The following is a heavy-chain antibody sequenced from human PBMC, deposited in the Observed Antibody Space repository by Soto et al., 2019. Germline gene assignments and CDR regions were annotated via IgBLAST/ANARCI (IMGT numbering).Heavy chain of an antibody. CDR3: ARDASVKLRFLESGYYYGMDV. D-gene: IGHD3-3*01. CDR2: IIPIFGTA. CDR1: GGTFSSYA. Sequence: QVQLVQSGAEVKKPGSSVKVSCKASGGTFSSYAISWVRQAPGQGLEWMGGIIPIFGTANYAQKFQGRVTITADESTRGAYTELSSLRSEETAVYYCARDASVKLRFLESGYYYGMDVWGQGTTVTVSS. V-gene: IGHV1-69*12. J-gene: IGHJ6*02.